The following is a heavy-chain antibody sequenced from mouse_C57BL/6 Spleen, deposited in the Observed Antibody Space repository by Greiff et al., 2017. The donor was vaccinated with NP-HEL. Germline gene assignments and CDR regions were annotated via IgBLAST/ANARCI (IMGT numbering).Heavy chain of an antibody. CDR2: IDPGDGET. CDR3: ARLLAVTTDPLYAMDY. Sequence: EVQLQQSGAELVKPGASVKLSCTASGFNIKDYYMHWVKQRTEQGLEWIGRIDPGDGETKYAPKFQGKATITADTSSNTAYLQLSSLTSEDTAVYYCARLLAVTTDPLYAMDYWGQGTSVTVSS. V-gene: IGHV14-2*01. CDR1: GFNIKDYY. J-gene: IGHJ4*01. D-gene: IGHD1-1*01.